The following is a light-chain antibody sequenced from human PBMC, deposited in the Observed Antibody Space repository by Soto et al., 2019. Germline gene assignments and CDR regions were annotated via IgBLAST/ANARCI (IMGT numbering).Light chain of an antibody. CDR3: QQYSSYWT. J-gene: IGKJ1*01. CDR2: DVS. CDR1: QSISVW. V-gene: IGKV1-5*01. Sequence: DIQMTQSPSTLSASVGDRVTITCRASQSISVWLAWYQQKPGKAPKLLIYDVSNLESGVPSRFSGSGSGTEFTLTISSLQPDDFATYYCQQYSSYWTFGQGTKVDIK.